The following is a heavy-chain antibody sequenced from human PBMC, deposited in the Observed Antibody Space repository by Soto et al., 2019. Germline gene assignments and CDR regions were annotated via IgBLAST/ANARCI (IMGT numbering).Heavy chain of an antibody. V-gene: IGHV1-18*01. J-gene: IGHJ4*02. Sequence: QVHLVQSGAEVKKPGASVKVSCKGSGYDFTTYGITWVRQAPGQGLERMAWISAHNGNTDYAQKLQGRVTVTRDTSTSTAYMELRSLRSEDTAMYYCARGRYGDYWGQGALVTVSS. CDR1: GYDFTTYG. D-gene: IGHD1-1*01. CDR2: ISAHNGNT. CDR3: ARGRYGDY.